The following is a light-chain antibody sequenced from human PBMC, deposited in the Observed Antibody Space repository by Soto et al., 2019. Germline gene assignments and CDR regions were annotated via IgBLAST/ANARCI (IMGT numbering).Light chain of an antibody. CDR2: AAS. V-gene: IGKV1-39*01. Sequence: DIQMTQSPSSLSASVGDRLTMTCRASQSISSYLNWYQQNPEKAPKLLIYAASSLQSGDPSRFSGSGSGTDFTLTISSLQPEDFASYYSQQSYTTPYTFGQGTKLEIK. CDR1: QSISSY. J-gene: IGKJ2*01. CDR3: QQSYTTPYT.